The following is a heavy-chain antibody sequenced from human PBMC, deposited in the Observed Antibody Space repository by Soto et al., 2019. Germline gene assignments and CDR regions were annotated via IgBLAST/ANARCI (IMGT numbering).Heavy chain of an antibody. Sequence: GASVKVSCRASGYTFTSYDIYWVRQATGQGLEWMGWMNPNTGNSGYAQKFQGRVTMTSDTSLSTAHMELSSLISEDTAVYYCARRAETNGWNGFGADKYYFDFWGQGTLVTVSS. CDR2: MNPNTGNS. CDR3: ARRAETNGWNGFGADKYYFDF. J-gene: IGHJ4*02. D-gene: IGHD1-1*01. CDR1: GYTFTSYD. V-gene: IGHV1-8*01.